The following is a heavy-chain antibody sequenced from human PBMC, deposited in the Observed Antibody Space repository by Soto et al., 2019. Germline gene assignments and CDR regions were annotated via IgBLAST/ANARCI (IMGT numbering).Heavy chain of an antibody. V-gene: IGHV3-23*01. D-gene: IGHD1-1*01. CDR3: AKERSPDPWTS. CDR1: GFTSSSYA. Sequence: GGSLRLSCAASGFTSSSYAMSWVRQAPGKGLEWVSAISGSGGGTHYADSVKGRFTISRDNSKNTLYLQMNSLRAEDTAVYYCAKERSPDPWTSWGQGTLVTVSS. CDR2: ISGSGGGT. J-gene: IGHJ5*02.